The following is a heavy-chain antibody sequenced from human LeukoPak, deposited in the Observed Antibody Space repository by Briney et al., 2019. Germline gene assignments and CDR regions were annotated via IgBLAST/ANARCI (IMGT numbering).Heavy chain of an antibody. CDR3: ARDTPFCTNGVCLNWFDS. J-gene: IGHJ5*01. CDR1: GGSINSYY. Sequence: PSETLSLTCIVSGGSINSYYWSWIRQPPGKGLEWIGYIYYSGTTNYKPSLKSRVTISVDMSKNQFSLMLSSVTAADTAVYYCARDTPFCTNGVCLNWFDSWGQGTLDTVSS. V-gene: IGHV4-59*01. D-gene: IGHD2-8*01. CDR2: IYYSGTT.